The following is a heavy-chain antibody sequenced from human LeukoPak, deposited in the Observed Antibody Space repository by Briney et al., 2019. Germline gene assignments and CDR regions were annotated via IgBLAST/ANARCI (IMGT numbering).Heavy chain of an antibody. CDR1: GGSISSGSYY. Sequence: TLSLTCTVSGGSISSGSYYWSWIRQPAGKGLEWIGRIYTSGSTNYNPSLKSRVTISVDTSKNQFSLKLSSVTAADTAVYYCARTAGAVFDYWGQGTLVTVSS. CDR2: IYTSGST. D-gene: IGHD6-19*01. CDR3: ARTAGAVFDY. V-gene: IGHV4-61*02. J-gene: IGHJ4*02.